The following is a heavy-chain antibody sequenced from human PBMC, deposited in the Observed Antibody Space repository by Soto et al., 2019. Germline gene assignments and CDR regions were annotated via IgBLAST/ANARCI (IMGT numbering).Heavy chain of an antibody. V-gene: IGHV4-59*01. J-gene: IGHJ6*02. CDR3: ARGGTYYDFWSGYYNSYSSYGMDV. D-gene: IGHD3-3*01. CDR1: GGSISSYY. CDR2: IYYSGST. Sequence: PSETLSLTCTVSGGSISSYYWSWIRQPPGKGLEWIGYIYYSGSTNYNPSLKSRVTISVDTSKNQFSLKLSSVTAADTAVYYCARGGTYYDFWSGYYNSYSSYGMDVWGQGTTVTVSS.